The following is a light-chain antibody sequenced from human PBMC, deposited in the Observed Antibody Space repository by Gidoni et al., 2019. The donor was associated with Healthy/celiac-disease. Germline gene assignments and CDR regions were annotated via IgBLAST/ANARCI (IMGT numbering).Light chain of an antibody. Sequence: DIQMTQSPSSLSASVGDRVTITCQASQDISNYLNLYQQKPGKAPKLLIYDASNLETGVPPRFSGSGSGTDFTFTISSLQPEDIATYYCQQYDNRPPLVTFGHGTKVDIK. CDR2: DAS. CDR3: QQYDNRPPLVT. CDR1: QDISNY. J-gene: IGKJ3*01. V-gene: IGKV1-33*01.